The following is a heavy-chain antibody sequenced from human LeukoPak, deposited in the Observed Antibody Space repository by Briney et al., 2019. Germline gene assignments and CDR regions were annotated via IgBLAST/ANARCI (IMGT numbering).Heavy chain of an antibody. J-gene: IGHJ4*02. V-gene: IGHV3-23*01. CDR1: GFTFTSYS. D-gene: IGHD5-24*01. CDR3: AREGEMATSDY. Sequence: PGGSLRLSCAASGFTFTSYSMNWVRQAPGKGLEWVSTISGGGGSTYYADSVKGRFTISRDNSKNTLYLQMNSLRAEDTAVYYCAREGEMATSDYWGQGTLVTVSS. CDR2: ISGGGGST.